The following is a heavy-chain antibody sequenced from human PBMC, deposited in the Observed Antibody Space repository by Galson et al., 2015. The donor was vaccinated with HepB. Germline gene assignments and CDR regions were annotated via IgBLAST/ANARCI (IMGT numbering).Heavy chain of an antibody. CDR3: AKVFPEKTDGWYRQALYYFDS. CDR2: ITPSGDNT. J-gene: IGHJ4*02. Sequence: SLRLSCAASGFTLSYYAMSWVRQAPGKGLEWVSAITPSGDNTYSADSMKGRFTISRDNSQNTLFLQMNSLRADDTAIYFCAKVFPEKTDGWYRQALYYFDSWGQGTRVTVSS. CDR1: GFTLSYYA. D-gene: IGHD6-19*01. V-gene: IGHV3-23*01.